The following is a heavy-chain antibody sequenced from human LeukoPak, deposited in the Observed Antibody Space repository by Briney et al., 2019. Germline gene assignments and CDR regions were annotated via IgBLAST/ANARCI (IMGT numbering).Heavy chain of an antibody. CDR3: AKMQGYFDL. Sequence: GGPLRLSCAASGFTFTSQGMAWVRQAPGKGLEWVSAITGSADKTFYADSVKGRFTISRDNSKNPLYLQMNSLSAEDTAVYYCAKMQGYFDLWGRGTLVTVSS. CDR1: GFTFTSQG. V-gene: IGHV3-23*01. CDR2: ITGSADKT. J-gene: IGHJ2*01.